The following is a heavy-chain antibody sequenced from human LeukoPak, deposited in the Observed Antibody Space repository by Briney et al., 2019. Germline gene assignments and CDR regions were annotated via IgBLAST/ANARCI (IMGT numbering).Heavy chain of an antibody. D-gene: IGHD3-16*01. CDR3: ARASSPLQGGDY. J-gene: IGHJ4*02. CDR1: GFTVSSNY. Sequence: GGSLRLSCAASGFTVSSNYMSWVRQAPGKGLEWVSVIYSGGSTYYADSVKGRFTISRDNSKNTLYLQMNSLRAGDTAVYYCARASSPLQGGDYWGQGTLVTVSS. CDR2: IYSGGST. V-gene: IGHV3-53*01.